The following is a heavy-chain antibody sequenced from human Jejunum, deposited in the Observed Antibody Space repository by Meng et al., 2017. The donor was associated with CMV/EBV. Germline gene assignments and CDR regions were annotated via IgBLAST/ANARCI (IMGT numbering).Heavy chain of an antibody. D-gene: IGHD6-13*01. CDR1: GFTFGSYA. J-gene: IGHJ4*02. CDR3: ARGNIGGSSWFKVFDY. Sequence: VERGEVGGGVVQPGRSLRLSCAASGFTFGSYARNWVRQAPGKGLEWVAPISYDGSNKYYTDSVKGRFTISRDNSNNTLYLQMNSLRAEDTAVYYCARGNIGGSSWFKVFDYWGQGTLVTVSS. V-gene: IGHV3-30-3*01. CDR2: ISYDGSNK.